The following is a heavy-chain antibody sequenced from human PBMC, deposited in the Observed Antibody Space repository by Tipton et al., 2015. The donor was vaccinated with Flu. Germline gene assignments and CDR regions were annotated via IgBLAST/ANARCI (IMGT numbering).Heavy chain of an antibody. Sequence: TLSLTCAVYGGSFSGYYWSWIRQPPGKGLEWIGEINHSGSTNYNPSLKSRVTISVDTSKNQFSLKLSSVTAADTAVYYCARGPESIVGATRGWFDPWGQGTLVTVSS. CDR1: GGSFSGYY. D-gene: IGHD1-26*01. J-gene: IGHJ5*02. CDR3: ARGPESIVGATRGWFDP. CDR2: INHSGST. V-gene: IGHV4-34*01.